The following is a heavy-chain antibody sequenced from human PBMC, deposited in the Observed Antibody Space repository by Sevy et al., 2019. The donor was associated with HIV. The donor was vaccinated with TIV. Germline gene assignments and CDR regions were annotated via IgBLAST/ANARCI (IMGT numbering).Heavy chain of an antibody. V-gene: IGHV3-23*01. D-gene: IGHD3-16*02. CDR3: AKDRGGVWGSYRYLDY. Sequence: GGSLRLSCAASGFTFSSYAMSWVRQAPGKGLEWVSAISGSGGGTYYADSVKGRFTISRDNSKNTLYLQMNSLRAEDTAVYYCAKDRGGVWGSYRYLDYWGQGTLVTVSS. CDR2: ISGSGGGT. J-gene: IGHJ4*02. CDR1: GFTFSSYA.